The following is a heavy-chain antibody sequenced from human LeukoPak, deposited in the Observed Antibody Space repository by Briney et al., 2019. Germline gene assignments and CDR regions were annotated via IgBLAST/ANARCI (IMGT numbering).Heavy chain of an antibody. J-gene: IGHJ4*02. CDR2: IRPDGSEK. CDR1: GFSFSTYW. D-gene: IGHD6-19*01. Sequence: GGSLRLSCETSGFSFSTYWMSWVRQAPGKGLEWVANIRPDGSEKYYVDSVKGRFTISRDNAKNTLYLQMNSLRAEDTAVYYCARGYSSGWYAYWGQGTLVTVSS. V-gene: IGHV3-7*01. CDR3: ARGYSSGWYAY.